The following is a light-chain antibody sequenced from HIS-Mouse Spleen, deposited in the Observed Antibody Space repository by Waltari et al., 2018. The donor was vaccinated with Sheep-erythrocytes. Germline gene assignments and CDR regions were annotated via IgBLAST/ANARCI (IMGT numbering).Light chain of an antibody. CDR1: QGISSA. CDR2: DAS. CDR3: QQFNNYPRT. J-gene: IGKJ1*01. Sequence: AIQLTQSPSSLSASVGDSVTITCRASQGISSALAWYQQKPGKAAKLLIYDASSLESGVPSRFSGSGSGTDFTLTISSLQPEDFATYYCQQFNNYPRTFGQGTKVEIK. V-gene: IGKV1D-13*01.